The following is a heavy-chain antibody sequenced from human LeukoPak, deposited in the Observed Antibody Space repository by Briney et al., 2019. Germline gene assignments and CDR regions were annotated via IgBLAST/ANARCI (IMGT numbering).Heavy chain of an antibody. CDR1: GGSFSGYY. V-gene: IGHV4-34*01. D-gene: IGHD3-22*01. J-gene: IGHJ5*02. Sequence: PSETLSLTCAVYGGSFSGYYWSWIRQPPGKGLEWIGEINHSGSTNYNPSLKSRVTISVDTSKNQFSLKLSSVTAADTAVYYCARVYYYELWFDPWGQGTLVTVSS. CDR3: ARVYYYELWFDP. CDR2: INHSGST.